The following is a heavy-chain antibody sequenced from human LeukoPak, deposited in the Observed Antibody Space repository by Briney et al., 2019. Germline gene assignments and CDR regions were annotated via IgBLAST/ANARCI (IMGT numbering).Heavy chain of an antibody. CDR2: ISYDGSEK. V-gene: IGHV3-30-3*01. CDR3: ARDFAIRTVIACYMDV. CDR1: GFTFSSYG. Sequence: GGSLRLSCAASGFTFSSYGMHWVRQAPGKGLEWVAVISYDGSEKCYADSVKGRFTISRDNFKNTLYLQMNSLRVEDTAVYYCARDFAIRTVIACYMDVWGRGTTVTVSS. J-gene: IGHJ6*03. D-gene: IGHD3-10*01.